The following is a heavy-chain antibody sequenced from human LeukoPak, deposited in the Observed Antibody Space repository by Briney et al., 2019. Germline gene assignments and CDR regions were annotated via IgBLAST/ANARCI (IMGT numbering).Heavy chain of an antibody. CDR1: GLTFSSHW. CDR3: AKVGAYSGSYSLKIDAFDI. J-gene: IGHJ3*02. V-gene: IGHV3-74*01. D-gene: IGHD1-26*01. Sequence: GGSLRLSCAASGLTFSSHWMHWVRQAPGKGLVWVSRITNDGSSTTYADSVKGRFTISRDNSKNTLYLQMNSLRAEDTAVYYCAKVGAYSGSYSLKIDAFDIWGQGTMVTVSS. CDR2: ITNDGSST.